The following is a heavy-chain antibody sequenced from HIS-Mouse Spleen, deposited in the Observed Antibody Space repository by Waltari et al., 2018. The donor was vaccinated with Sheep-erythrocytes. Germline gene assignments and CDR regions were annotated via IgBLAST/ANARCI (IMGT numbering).Heavy chain of an antibody. J-gene: IGHJ4*02. D-gene: IGHD3-10*01. CDR3: ARDRSNYFDY. CDR1: GFTFSSYS. Sequence: EVQLVESGGGLVKPGGSLRLSCAASGFTFSSYSMNWVRQAPGKGLEWVSSISSSSSYIYYADSVKGRFTISRDNAKNTLYLQMNSLRAEDTAVYYCARDRSNYFDYWGQGTLVTVSS. CDR2: ISSSSSYI. V-gene: IGHV3-21*01.